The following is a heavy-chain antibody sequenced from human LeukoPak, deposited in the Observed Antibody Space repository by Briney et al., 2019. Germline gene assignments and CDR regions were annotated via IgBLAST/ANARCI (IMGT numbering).Heavy chain of an antibody. CDR3: ARAYYGSGNTYYFDY. D-gene: IGHD3-10*01. J-gene: IGHJ4*02. CDR1: GGSISGYY. CDR2: IYYSGST. V-gene: IGHV4-59*01. Sequence: SETLSLTCTVSGGSISGYYWSWIRQPPGKGLEWIGYIYYSGSTNYNPSLKSRVTISVDTSKNQFSLKLSSVTAADTAVYYCARAYYGSGNTYYFDYWGQGTLVTVSS.